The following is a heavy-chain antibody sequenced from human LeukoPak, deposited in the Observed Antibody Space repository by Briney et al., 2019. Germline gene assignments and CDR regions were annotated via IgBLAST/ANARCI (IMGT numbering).Heavy chain of an antibody. CDR2: INPNSGRT. V-gene: IGHV1-2*02. J-gene: IGHJ4*02. D-gene: IGHD3-9*01. Sequence: ASVKVSCKTSGYTFNDYYVHWVRQAHGQGLEWMGWINPNSGRTNYAPKFQGRVTLTTDTSISTAYMELSGLISGDTALYYCARDSSDVLTGYYHFWGQGTLVTVSS. CDR1: GYTFNDYY. CDR3: ARDSSDVLTGYYHF.